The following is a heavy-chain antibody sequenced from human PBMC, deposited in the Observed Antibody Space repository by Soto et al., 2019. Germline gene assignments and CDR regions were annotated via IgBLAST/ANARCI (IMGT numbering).Heavy chain of an antibody. CDR3: ARDPSEGRVGNWFES. CDR1: GFIFTHYD. Sequence: GVSLRLSCAASGFIFTHYDMNWVRQAPGKGLEWVSYISRSRSSIYYADSVKSRFTISRDNAQNTLYLEMYALRAEDTAVYYCARDPSEGRVGNWFESWGQGTRVTVSS. J-gene: IGHJ5*01. D-gene: IGHD2-2*01. CDR2: ISRSRSSI. V-gene: IGHV3-48*04.